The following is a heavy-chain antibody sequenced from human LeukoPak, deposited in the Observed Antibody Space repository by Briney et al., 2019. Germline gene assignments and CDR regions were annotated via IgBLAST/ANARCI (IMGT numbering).Heavy chain of an antibody. CDR3: ARDQESYSLWFGEWENY. V-gene: IGHV3-48*04. Sequence: GGSLRLSCAASGFTFSSYSMNWVRQAPGKGLEWVSYISSSSSTIYYADSVKGRFTISRDNAKNSLYLQMNSLRAEDTAVYYCARDQESYSLWFGEWENYWGQGTLVTVSS. J-gene: IGHJ4*02. CDR1: GFTFSSYS. CDR2: ISSSSSTI. D-gene: IGHD3-10*01.